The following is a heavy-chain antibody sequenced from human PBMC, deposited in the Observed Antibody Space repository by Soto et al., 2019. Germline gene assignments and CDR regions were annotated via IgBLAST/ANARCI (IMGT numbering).Heavy chain of an antibody. CDR1: VFSFGSYA. J-gene: IGHJ4*02. D-gene: IGHD3-10*01. CDR3: AKGGERYYGLFEF. V-gene: IGHV3-23*01. Sequence: VGSLRLSCVSSVFSFGSYAMSCVRHAPGKWLEWVSATGGSDGTTFYADSVKGRFTISRDNYKNTVTLQMNSLSADDTALYYCAKGGERYYGLFEFWGQGALVIVSS. CDR2: TGGSDGTT.